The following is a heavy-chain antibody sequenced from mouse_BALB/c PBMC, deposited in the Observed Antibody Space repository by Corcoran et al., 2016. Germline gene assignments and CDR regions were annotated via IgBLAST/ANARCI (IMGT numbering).Heavy chain of an antibody. V-gene: IGHV9-1*02. CDR3: ARDYGSSYPLDY. CDR2: INTYTGEP. J-gene: IGHJ2*01. CDR1: GYTFTNYG. D-gene: IGHD1-1*01. Sequence: QIQLVQSGPELKKPGETVKISCKASGYTFTNYGMNWVKQAPGKGLKWMGWINTYTGEPTYADDFKGRIAFSLETSASTAYLQINNLKNEDMATYFCARDYGSSYPLDYWGQGTTLTVSS.